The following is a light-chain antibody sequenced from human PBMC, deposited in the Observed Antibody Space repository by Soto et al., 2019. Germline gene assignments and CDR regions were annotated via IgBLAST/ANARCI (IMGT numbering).Light chain of an antibody. CDR2: EVS. CDR3: NSCAGSNKLV. J-gene: IGLJ2*01. Sequence: QSALTQPPSASGSPGQSVTISCTGTSSDVGGYNYVSWYQQHPAKAPKVMIYEVSKRPSGVPDGFSGTKSGNTASLTDSGLRAEDGADYYCNSCAGSNKLVFGGGTKLAVL. CDR1: SSDVGGYNY. V-gene: IGLV2-8*01.